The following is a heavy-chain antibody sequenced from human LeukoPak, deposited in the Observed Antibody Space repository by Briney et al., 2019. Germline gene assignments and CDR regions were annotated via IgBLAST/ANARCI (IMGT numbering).Heavy chain of an antibody. V-gene: IGHV4-59*08. CDR1: GGSISSYY. J-gene: IGHJ5*02. Sequence: SETLSLTCTVSGGSISSYYWSWIRQPPGKGLEWIGYTYYSGSTNYNPSLKSRVTISVDTSKNQFSLKLSSVTAADTAVYYCARSLTPDYVGWFDPWGQGTLVTVSS. CDR2: TYYSGST. CDR3: ARSLTPDYVGWFDP. D-gene: IGHD4-17*01.